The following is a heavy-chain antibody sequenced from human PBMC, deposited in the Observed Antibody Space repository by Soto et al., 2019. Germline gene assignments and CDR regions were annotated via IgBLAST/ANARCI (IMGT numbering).Heavy chain of an antibody. CDR3: SKGEMSTIRNSFDP. CDR2: ISGSGGST. J-gene: IGHJ5*02. CDR1: GFTFNSFA. D-gene: IGHD1-1*01. Sequence: EVQLLESGGGLVQPGGSLRLSCAASGFTFNSFAMSWVRQAPGKGLEWVSSISGSGGSTYYADSVRGRFTISRDNSKNTLYVQMNSLRVEDTAIYYCSKGEMSTIRNSFDPWGQGTLVTVSS. V-gene: IGHV3-23*01.